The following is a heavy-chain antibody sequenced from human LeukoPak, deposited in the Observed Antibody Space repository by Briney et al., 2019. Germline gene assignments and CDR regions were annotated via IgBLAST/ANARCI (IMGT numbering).Heavy chain of an antibody. CDR3: ANGEWDQAPDY. V-gene: IGHV3-30*04. CDR2: ISYDGSNK. J-gene: IGHJ4*02. CDR1: GFTFSSYA. Sequence: GGSLRLSCAASGFTFSSYAMHWVRQAPGKGLEWVAVISYDGSNKYYADSVKGRFTISRDNSKNTLYLQMNSLRAEDTAVYYCANGEWDQAPDYWGQGTLVTVSS. D-gene: IGHD1-26*01.